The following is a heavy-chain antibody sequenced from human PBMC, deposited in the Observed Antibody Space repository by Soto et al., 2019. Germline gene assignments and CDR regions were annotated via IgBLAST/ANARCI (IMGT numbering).Heavy chain of an antibody. D-gene: IGHD2-2*01. CDR2: IGESGTPT. CDR1: GFTFSSYA. J-gene: IGHJ6*02. CDR3: ARYIPGVRYYGMDV. V-gene: IGHV3-23*01. Sequence: EVQLLESGGGLVQPGGSLRLSCAASGFTFSSYAMKWVRQAPGKGLEWVSLIGESGTPTYYADSVKGRFTISRDNSGNTLFLEMYRRRAEDTAVYYCARYIPGVRYYGMDVWGQGTTVTVSS.